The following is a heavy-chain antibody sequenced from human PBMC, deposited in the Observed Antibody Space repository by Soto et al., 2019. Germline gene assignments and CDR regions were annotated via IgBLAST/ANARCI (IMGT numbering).Heavy chain of an antibody. CDR2: ISWDGGST. V-gene: IGHV3-43*01. J-gene: IGHJ4*02. D-gene: IGHD3-16*02. CDR1: GFTFDGYT. Sequence: GGSLRLSCAASGFTFDGYTMHWVRQAPGKGLEWVSLISWDGGSTYYADSVKGRFTISRDNSKNSLYLQMNSLRTEDTALYYCAKGILRLGELSEFDYWGQGTLVTVSS. CDR3: AKGILRLGELSEFDY.